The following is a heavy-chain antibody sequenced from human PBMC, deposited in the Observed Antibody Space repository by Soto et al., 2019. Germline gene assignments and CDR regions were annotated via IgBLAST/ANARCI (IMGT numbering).Heavy chain of an antibody. V-gene: IGHV1-18*01. Sequence: GASVKVSCKASGYTFTNYAISWVRQAPGQGLEWMGWISAYNGNTNYAQKLQGRVTMTTDTSTSSAYMELSSLRSDDTAVYYCAREGLVLVPTTVNSDYYYYAMDVWGQGTTVTVSS. CDR2: ISAYNGNT. D-gene: IGHD2-2*01. J-gene: IGHJ6*02. CDR1: GYTFTNYA. CDR3: AREGLVLVPTTVNSDYYYYAMDV.